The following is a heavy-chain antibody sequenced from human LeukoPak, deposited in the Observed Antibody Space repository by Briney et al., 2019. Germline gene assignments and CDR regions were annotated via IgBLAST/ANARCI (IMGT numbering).Heavy chain of an antibody. CDR1: GFTFGDYT. Sequence: PGGSLRLSCAVSGFTFGDYTMHWVRQTQGNRLEWVPLISWGSHSRYYADSLRGRFTVSRDNSKNSLYLQMNSLRSEDTALYYCAKGIVKHTPMGPLHYYAMDVWGQGTAVTVSS. CDR3: AKGIVKHTPMGPLHYYAMDV. J-gene: IGHJ6*02. V-gene: IGHV3-43*01. CDR2: ISWGSHSR. D-gene: IGHD3-10*01.